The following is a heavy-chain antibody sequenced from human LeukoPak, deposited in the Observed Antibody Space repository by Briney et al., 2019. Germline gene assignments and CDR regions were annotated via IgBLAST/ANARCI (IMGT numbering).Heavy chain of an antibody. J-gene: IGHJ4*02. D-gene: IGHD2-15*01. V-gene: IGHV1-2*02. CDR1: GYTFTGYY. Sequence: GASVKVSCKASGYTFTGYYMHWVRQAPGQGLELMGWFNPNSGDTNYAQKFRGRVTMTRDTSISTAYMELGRLASDDTAVYYCGRGTYCSGGSCYSFDYWGQGTLVTVSS. CDR2: FNPNSGDT. CDR3: GRGTYCSGGSCYSFDY.